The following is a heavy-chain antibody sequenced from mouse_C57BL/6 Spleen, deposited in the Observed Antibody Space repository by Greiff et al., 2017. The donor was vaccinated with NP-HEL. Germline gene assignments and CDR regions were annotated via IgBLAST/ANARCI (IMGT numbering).Heavy chain of an antibody. CDR1: GYTFTSYG. D-gene: IGHD1-1*01. CDR3: ASYYGSSIDY. Sequence: QVQLKESGAELARPGASVKLSCKASGYTFTSYGISWVKQRTGQGLEWIGEIYPRSGNTYYNEKFKGKATLTADKSSSTAYMELRSLTSEDSAVYFCASYYGSSIDYWGQGTTLTVSS. V-gene: IGHV1-81*01. CDR2: IYPRSGNT. J-gene: IGHJ2*01.